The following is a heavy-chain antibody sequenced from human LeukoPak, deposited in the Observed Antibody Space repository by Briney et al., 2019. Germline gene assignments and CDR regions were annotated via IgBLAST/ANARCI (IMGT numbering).Heavy chain of an antibody. CDR2: INPKSGGT. Sequence: ASVKVSCTASGYTFTGYFIHWVRQAPGQGLEWMAWINPKSGGTHYAQRFQGRVTMTRDTSITTAYMELSRLKSDDTAVYYCARRYCSSTSCYYFDYWGQGTLVTVSS. CDR3: ARRYCSSTSCYYFDY. V-gene: IGHV1-2*02. CDR1: GYTFTGYF. J-gene: IGHJ4*02. D-gene: IGHD2-2*01.